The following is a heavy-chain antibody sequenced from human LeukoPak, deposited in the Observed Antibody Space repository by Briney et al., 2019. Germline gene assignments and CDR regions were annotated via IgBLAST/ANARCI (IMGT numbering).Heavy chain of an antibody. J-gene: IGHJ4*02. Sequence: GGSLRLSCAASVFTVSSNYMSWVRQAPGKGLEWGSVIYSGGSTYYADSVKGRFTISRDNAKNSVFLQMNNLRVEDTAIYYCARRGYHDSSGYDYWGQGTPVTVSS. V-gene: IGHV3-53*01. D-gene: IGHD3-22*01. CDR2: IYSGGST. CDR1: VFTVSSNY. CDR3: ARRGYHDSSGYDY.